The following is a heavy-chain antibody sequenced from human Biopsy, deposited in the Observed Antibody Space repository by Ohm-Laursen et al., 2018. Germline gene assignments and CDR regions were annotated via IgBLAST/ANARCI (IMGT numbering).Heavy chain of an antibody. J-gene: IGHJ6*02. Sequence: GTLSLTCAVSGYSISSSNYYWNWIRQTPGKGLEWIGFIYNTERTNYNPSLKSRVTISLDTSKNQFSLELSSVIPSDTAVYYCAIDRVPRRGVMPVYYYGMDVWGQGSTATVSS. CDR1: GYSISSSNYY. V-gene: IGHV4-61*01. CDR2: IYNTERT. CDR3: AIDRVPRRGVMPVYYYGMDV. D-gene: IGHD2-21*01.